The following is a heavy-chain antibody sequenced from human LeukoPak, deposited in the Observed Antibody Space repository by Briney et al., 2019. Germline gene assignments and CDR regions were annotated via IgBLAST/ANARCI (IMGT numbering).Heavy chain of an antibody. Sequence: GGSLRLSCAASGFTFNSYWMSWVRQAPGKGLEWVAVISYDGSNKYYADSVKGRFTISRDNSKNTLYLQMNSLRAEDTAVYYCAKEGGSRYYYYGMDVWGQGTTVTVSS. CDR1: GFTFNSYW. CDR2: ISYDGSNK. V-gene: IGHV3-30*18. D-gene: IGHD1-26*01. CDR3: AKEGGSRYYYYGMDV. J-gene: IGHJ6*02.